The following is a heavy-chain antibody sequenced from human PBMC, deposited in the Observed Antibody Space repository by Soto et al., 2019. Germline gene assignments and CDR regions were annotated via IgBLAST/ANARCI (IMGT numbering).Heavy chain of an antibody. CDR1: GFTFSSYG. V-gene: IGHV3-33*01. D-gene: IGHD2-15*01. Sequence: QVQLVESGGGVVQPGRSLRLSCAASGFTFSSYGMHWVRQAPGKGLEWVAVIWYDGSNKYYADSVKGRFTISRDNSKNMLYLQMSSLRAEDTAVYYCARGYCSGGSCYSDGDYWGQGTLVTVSS. CDR2: IWYDGSNK. CDR3: ARGYCSGGSCYSDGDY. J-gene: IGHJ4*02.